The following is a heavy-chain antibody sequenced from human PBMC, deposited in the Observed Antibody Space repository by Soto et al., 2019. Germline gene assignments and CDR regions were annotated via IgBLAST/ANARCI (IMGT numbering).Heavy chain of an antibody. V-gene: IGHV3-48*02. CDR2: ISSSSSTI. J-gene: IGHJ6*02. Sequence: PGGSLRLSCAASGFTFSSYSMNWVRQAPGKGLEWVSYISSSSSTIYYADSVKGRFTISRDNAKNSLYLQMNSLRDEDTAVYYCGTEAVAFLGGMDVWGQGTTVTVSS. CDR3: GTEAVAFLGGMDV. CDR1: GFTFSSYS. D-gene: IGHD6-19*01.